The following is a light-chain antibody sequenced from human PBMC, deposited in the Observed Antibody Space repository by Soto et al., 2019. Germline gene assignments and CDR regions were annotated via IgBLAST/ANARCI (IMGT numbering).Light chain of an antibody. J-gene: IGLJ2*01. Sequence: QSALTQPVSVSGSPGQSITISCTGSSSDIGTYKFVSWYQQHPGKVPKLVLYEVGNRPSGISDRFSGSKSGNTASLTISGLRPEDEADYYCTSHSTGDTPVFGGGTKLTVL. CDR2: EVG. CDR1: SSDIGTYKF. CDR3: TSHSTGDTPV. V-gene: IGLV2-14*01.